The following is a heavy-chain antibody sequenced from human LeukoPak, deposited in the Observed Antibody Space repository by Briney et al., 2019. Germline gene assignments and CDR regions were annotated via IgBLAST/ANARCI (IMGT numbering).Heavy chain of an antibody. CDR3: AGHSGGSYRYNWFDP. Sequence: GESLKISCKGSGYSFTSYWIGWVRQMPGKGLEWMGIIYPGDSDTRYSPSFQGQVTISADKSISTAYLQWSSLKASDTAMYYCAGHSGGSYRYNWFDPWGQGTLVTVSS. CDR2: IYPGDSDT. V-gene: IGHV5-51*01. J-gene: IGHJ5*02. D-gene: IGHD1-26*01. CDR1: GYSFTSYW.